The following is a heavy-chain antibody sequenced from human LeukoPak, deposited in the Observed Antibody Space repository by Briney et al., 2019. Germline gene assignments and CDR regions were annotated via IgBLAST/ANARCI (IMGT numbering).Heavy chain of an antibody. CDR2: ISAYNGNT. CDR1: GYTFTSYG. CDR3: ARDGIVVVPAADDSDFWSGYYPDPFDY. D-gene: IGHD3-3*01. V-gene: IGHV1-18*01. Sequence: ASVKVSCKASGYTFTSYGIRWVRQAPGQGLEGMGWISAYNGNTNYAQKLQGRVTMTTDTSTSTAYIELRSLRSDDTAVYYCARDGIVVVPAADDSDFWSGYYPDPFDYWGQGTLVTVSS. J-gene: IGHJ4*02.